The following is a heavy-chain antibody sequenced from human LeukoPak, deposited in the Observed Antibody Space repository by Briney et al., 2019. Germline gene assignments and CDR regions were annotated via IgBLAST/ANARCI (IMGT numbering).Heavy chain of an antibody. CDR2: ISAYNGNT. D-gene: IGHD5-24*01. Sequence: AAVKVSCKASGYTFTSYGISWVRQAPGQGLEWMGWISAYNGNTNYAQKLQGRVTITTDTSTSTAYMELRSLRSDDTAVYYCARFLDRDGYNFFDYWGQGTLVTVSS. J-gene: IGHJ4*02. V-gene: IGHV1-18*01. CDR1: GYTFTSYG. CDR3: ARFLDRDGYNFFDY.